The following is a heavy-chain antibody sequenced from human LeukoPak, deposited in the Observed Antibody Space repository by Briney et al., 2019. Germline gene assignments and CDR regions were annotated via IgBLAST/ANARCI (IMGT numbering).Heavy chain of an antibody. V-gene: IGHV3-48*03. D-gene: IGHD3-9*01. CDR3: ARYGGVLRYFDTVGYFDY. Sequence: PGGSLRLSCAASGFTFSSYEMNWVRQAPGKGLEWVSYISSSGSTIYYADSVKGRFTISRDNSKNALYLQMNSLRAEDTAVYYCARYGGVLRYFDTVGYFDYWGQGTLVTVSS. CDR1: GFTFSSYE. J-gene: IGHJ4*02. CDR2: ISSSGSTI.